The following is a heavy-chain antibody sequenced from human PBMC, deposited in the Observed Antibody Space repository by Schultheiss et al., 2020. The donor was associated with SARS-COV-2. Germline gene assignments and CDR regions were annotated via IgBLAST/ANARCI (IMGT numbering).Heavy chain of an antibody. CDR3: ARWETGTTSQYYYYGMDV. D-gene: IGHD1-7*01. Sequence: GESLKISCAASGFTFSNYAMHWVRQAPGKGLEWVAFIRYDGSNKYYADSVKGRFTISRDNSKNTLYLQMNSLRAEDTAVYYCARWETGTTSQYYYYGMDVWGQGTTVTVSS. CDR1: GFTFSNYA. J-gene: IGHJ6*02. V-gene: IGHV3-30*02. CDR2: IRYDGSNK.